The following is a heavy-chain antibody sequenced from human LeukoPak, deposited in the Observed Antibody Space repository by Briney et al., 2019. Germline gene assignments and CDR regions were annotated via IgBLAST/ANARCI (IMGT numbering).Heavy chain of an antibody. D-gene: IGHD1-26*01. CDR2: IYTSGST. CDR3: ARDTRRLGAKGYYFDY. J-gene: IGHJ4*02. CDR1: GGSISSYY. V-gene: IGHV4-4*07. Sequence: SETLSLTCTVSGGSISSYYWSWIRQPAGKGLEWIGRIYTSGSTNYNPSLKSRVTMSVDTSENQFSLKLSSVTAADTAVYYCARDTRRLGAKGYYFDYWGQGTLVTVSS.